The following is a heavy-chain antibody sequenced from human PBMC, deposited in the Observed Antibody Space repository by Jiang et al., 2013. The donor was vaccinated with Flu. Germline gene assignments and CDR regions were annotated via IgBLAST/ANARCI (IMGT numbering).Heavy chain of an antibody. Sequence: EVKKTGSSVKVSCKASGGTFNNYAINWVRQAPGQGLEWMGGINPIFNKPNYAQQFQGRVTITADDSSSTVYMEMSSLTSADTAVFYCARAGPRFCSGDSCRYFDFWGQGALVTVSS. CDR1: GGTFNNYA. CDR2: INPIFNKP. V-gene: IGHV1-69*01. D-gene: IGHD2-15*01. J-gene: IGHJ4*02. CDR3: ARAGPRFCSGDSCRYFDF.